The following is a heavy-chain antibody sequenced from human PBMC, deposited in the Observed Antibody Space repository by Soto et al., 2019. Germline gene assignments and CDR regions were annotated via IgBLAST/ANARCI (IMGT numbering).Heavy chain of an antibody. V-gene: IGHV1-2*04. Sequence: ASVKVSCKASGYTFTGYYMHWVRQAPGQGLEWMGWINPNNGGTNYAQKFQGWVTITRDTSASTAYMELSRLRSEDTAVYYCARDPPVYCSGGSCYDYWGQGTLVTVSS. D-gene: IGHD2-15*01. CDR2: INPNNGGT. J-gene: IGHJ4*02. CDR3: ARDPPVYCSGGSCYDY. CDR1: GYTFTGYY.